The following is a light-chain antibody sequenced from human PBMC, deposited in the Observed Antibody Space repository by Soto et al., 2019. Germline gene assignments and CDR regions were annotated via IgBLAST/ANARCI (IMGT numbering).Light chain of an antibody. Sequence: EVVLTQSPRTLSLSPGERATLSCRASGTVTNSYLAWYQQNPGQAPRLVIYGASTRATGIPDRFGGSGSGTDFTLTISRLEPEDFAVYYCQQYGSSSLTFGGGTKVEIK. CDR1: GTVTNSY. CDR2: GAS. V-gene: IGKV3-20*01. CDR3: QQYGSSSLT. J-gene: IGKJ4*01.